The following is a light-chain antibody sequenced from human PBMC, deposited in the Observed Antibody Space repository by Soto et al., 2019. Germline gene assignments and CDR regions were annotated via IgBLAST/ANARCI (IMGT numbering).Light chain of an antibody. CDR2: GNS. CDR3: QSYDSSLSGAV. Sequence: QSVLTQPPSVSGAPGQRVTISCTGSSSNIGAGYDVHWYQQLPGTAPKLLIYGNSNRTSGVPDRFSGSKSGTSASLAITGLQAEDEADYYCQSYDSSLSGAVFGGGTQLTAL. J-gene: IGLJ7*02. CDR1: SSNIGAGYD. V-gene: IGLV1-40*01.